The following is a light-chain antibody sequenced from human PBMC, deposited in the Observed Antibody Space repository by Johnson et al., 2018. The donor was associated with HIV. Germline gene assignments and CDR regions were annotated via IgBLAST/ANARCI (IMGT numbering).Light chain of an antibody. CDR3: GTWDSSLSVYV. CDR1: SSNIGNSY. J-gene: IGLJ1*01. V-gene: IGLV1-51*02. CDR2: ENN. Sequence: QSVLTQPPSVSAATGQKVTISCSGSSSNIGNSYVSWYQQLPGTAPKLLIYENNKRPSGIPDRFSGSKFGTSATLGITGLQTGDEADYYCGTWDSSLSVYVFGTGTKVTVL.